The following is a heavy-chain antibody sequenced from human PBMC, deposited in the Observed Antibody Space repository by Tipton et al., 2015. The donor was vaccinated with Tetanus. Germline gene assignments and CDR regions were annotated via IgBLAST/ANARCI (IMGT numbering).Heavy chain of an antibody. CDR2: ISGSGART. D-gene: IGHD6-25*01. CDR3: ASGLALDY. Sequence: GSLRLSCAASGLTFSSYAMTWVRQAPGRGLEWVSAISGSGARTSYADSVKGRFTVSRDNSKSTLYLQMNSLRAEDTAVYYCASGLALDYWGQGTLVTVSS. J-gene: IGHJ4*02. CDR1: GLTFSSYA. V-gene: IGHV3-23*01.